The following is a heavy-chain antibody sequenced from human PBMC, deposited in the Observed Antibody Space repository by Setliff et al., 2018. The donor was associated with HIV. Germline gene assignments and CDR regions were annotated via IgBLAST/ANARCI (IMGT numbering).Heavy chain of an antibody. CDR2: IYTSGST. J-gene: IGHJ6*03. CDR1: GGSISSYY. D-gene: IGHD1-1*01. V-gene: IGHV4-4*07. Sequence: KPSETLSLTCTVSGGSISSYYWSWIRQPAGKGLEWIGRIYTSGSTNYNPSLKSRVTMSVDTSKNQFSLKLSSVTAADTAVYYCARDSVTISYYYYYMDVWGKGTTVTVS. CDR3: ARDSVTISYYYYYMDV.